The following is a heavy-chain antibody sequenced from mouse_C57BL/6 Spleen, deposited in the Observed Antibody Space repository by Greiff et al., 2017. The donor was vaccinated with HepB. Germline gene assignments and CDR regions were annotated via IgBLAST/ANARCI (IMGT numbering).Heavy chain of an antibody. V-gene: IGHV8-12*01. Sequence: QVQLKESGPGILQSSQTLSLTCSFSGFSLSTSGMGVSWIRQPSGKGLEWLAHIYWDDDKRYNPSLKSRLTISKDTSRNQVFLKITSVDTADTATYYCARRGYGSSSWFAYWGQGTLVTVSA. CDR1: GFSLSTSGMG. J-gene: IGHJ3*01. CDR2: IYWDDDK. CDR3: ARRGYGSSSWFAY. D-gene: IGHD1-1*01.